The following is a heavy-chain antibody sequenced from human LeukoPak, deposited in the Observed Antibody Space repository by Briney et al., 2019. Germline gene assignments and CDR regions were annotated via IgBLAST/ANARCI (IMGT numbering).Heavy chain of an antibody. V-gene: IGHV1-8*03. Sequence: ASVKVSCRXSGYSFTNYDINWVRQATGQGLEWLGWMNPNSGNTGYAQKFQGRITITRNTSISTAYMELSSLRSEDTAVYYCVSGGNFDYWGQGTLVTVSS. CDR2: MNPNSGNT. CDR3: VSGGNFDY. D-gene: IGHD4-23*01. CDR1: GYSFTNYD. J-gene: IGHJ4*02.